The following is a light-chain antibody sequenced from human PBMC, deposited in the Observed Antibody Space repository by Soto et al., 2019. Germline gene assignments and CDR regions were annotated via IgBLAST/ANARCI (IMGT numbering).Light chain of an antibody. Sequence: IQLTQSPSTLSAAVGDRFTITCRSSQSISSYLNWYQQKPWKAPKLLIYAASSLQSGVPSRFSGSGSGTDFTLTISMLQPEYFATYYCQQSYSTPITFGQGTRLEIK. J-gene: IGKJ5*01. CDR2: AAS. V-gene: IGKV1-39*01. CDR1: QSISSY. CDR3: QQSYSTPIT.